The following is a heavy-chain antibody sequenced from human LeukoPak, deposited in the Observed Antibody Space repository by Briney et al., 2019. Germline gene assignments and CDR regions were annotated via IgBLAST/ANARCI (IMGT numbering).Heavy chain of an antibody. CDR1: GFTFDDYG. V-gene: IGHV3-20*04. CDR2: INWNGGST. J-gene: IGHJ4*02. Sequence: RPGGSLRLSCAASGFTFDDYGMSWVRQAPGKGLEWVSGINWNGGSTGYADSVKGRFTISRDNSKNTLYLQMNSLRAEDTAVYYCAKEGRGSYSYFDYWGQGTLVTVSS. CDR3: AKEGRGSYSYFDY. D-gene: IGHD1-26*01.